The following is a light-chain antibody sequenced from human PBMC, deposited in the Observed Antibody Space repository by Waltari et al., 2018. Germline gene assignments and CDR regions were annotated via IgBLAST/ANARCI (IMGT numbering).Light chain of an antibody. Sequence: EIVMTQSPATLSVSPGERVTLSCRASQSVSSNLAWYQQRPGQAPRLLIYGASTRATDIPARISGSGSGTEFTLTISSLQSEDFAVYYCQQYNNWPRTFGQGTKVEIK. CDR1: QSVSSN. CDR3: QQYNNWPRT. J-gene: IGKJ1*01. CDR2: GAS. V-gene: IGKV3-15*01.